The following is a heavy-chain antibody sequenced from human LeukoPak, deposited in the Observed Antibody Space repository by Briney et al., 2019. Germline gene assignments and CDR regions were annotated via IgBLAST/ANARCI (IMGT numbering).Heavy chain of an antibody. CDR3: ASDADYSDSSGFAALDI. Sequence: PGKSLRLSCEASGFNISPYGMHWVRQAPGKGLEWLAAIWSDGRNQFYEESVKGRITISRDNSKSTLYLQMNNLRAEDTAVYYCASDADYSDSSGFAALDIWGQGTMVTVSS. J-gene: IGHJ3*02. V-gene: IGHV3-33*01. CDR1: GFNISPYG. CDR2: IWSDGRNQ. D-gene: IGHD3-22*01.